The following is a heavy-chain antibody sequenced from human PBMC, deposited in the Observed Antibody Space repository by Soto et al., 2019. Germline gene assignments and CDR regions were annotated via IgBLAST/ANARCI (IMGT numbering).Heavy chain of an antibody. V-gene: IGHV4-59*01. CDR2: IYYSGST. D-gene: IGHD6-13*01. Sequence: PSETLSLTCTVSGGSISSYYWSLIRQPPGKGLEWIGYIYYSGSTNYNPSLKSRVTISVDTSKNQFSLKLSSVTAADTAVYYCARDGGYSSSWTTYNWFDPWGQGTLVTVSS. J-gene: IGHJ5*02. CDR1: GGSISSYY. CDR3: ARDGGYSSSWTTYNWFDP.